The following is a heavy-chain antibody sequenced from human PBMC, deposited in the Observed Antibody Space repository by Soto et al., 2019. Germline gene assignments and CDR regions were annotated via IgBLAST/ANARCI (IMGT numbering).Heavy chain of an antibody. V-gene: IGHV4-59*08. J-gene: IGHJ4*02. CDR1: GGSISSYY. CDR3: ARLIAAAGGRLDY. D-gene: IGHD6-13*01. CDR2: IYYSGST. Sequence: PSETLSLTCTVSGGSISSYYWSWIRQPPGKGLEWIGYIYYSGSTNYNPSLKSRVTISVDTSKNQFSLKLSSVTAADTAVYYCARLIAAAGGRLDYWGQGTLVTVSS.